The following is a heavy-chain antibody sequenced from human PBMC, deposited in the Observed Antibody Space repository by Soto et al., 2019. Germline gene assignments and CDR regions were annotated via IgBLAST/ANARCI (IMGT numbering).Heavy chain of an antibody. D-gene: IGHD2-21*02. Sequence: QVQLVQSGAEVKKPGSSVKVSCKASGGTFSSYAISWVRQALGQGLEWMGGIIPIFGTANYAQKFQGRVTITADKSTSTAYMELSSLRSADTAVYYCAGTLYGGNSGAFDIWGQGTMVTVSS. V-gene: IGHV1-69*06. J-gene: IGHJ3*02. CDR3: AGTLYGGNSGAFDI. CDR1: GGTFSSYA. CDR2: IIPIFGTA.